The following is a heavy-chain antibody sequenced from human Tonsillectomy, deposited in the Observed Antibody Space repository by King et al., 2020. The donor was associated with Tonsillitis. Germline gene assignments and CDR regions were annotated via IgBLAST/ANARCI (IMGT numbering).Heavy chain of an antibody. Sequence: QVQLVQSGAEVKKPGSSVKVSCKASGGSISSYAISWVRQAPGQGLEWMGGIIPMFGTTGYTQEFQGRVTISADESTNTAYMELSSLRSEDTAVYYCAACRDGYNYAFDIWGQGTMVTVSS. J-gene: IGHJ3*02. CDR2: IIPMFGTT. CDR1: GGSISSYA. CDR3: AACRDGYNYAFDI. V-gene: IGHV1-69*01. D-gene: IGHD5-24*01.